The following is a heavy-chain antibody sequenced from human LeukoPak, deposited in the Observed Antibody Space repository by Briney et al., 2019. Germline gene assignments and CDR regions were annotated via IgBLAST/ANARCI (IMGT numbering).Heavy chain of an antibody. V-gene: IGHV1-46*01. CDR2: INPSGGST. CDR3: ARESGVDYGSSGYFRW. D-gene: IGHD3-22*01. J-gene: IGHJ4*02. Sequence: GASVKVSCKASGYTFTSYYMHWVRQAPGQGLEWMGIINPSGGSTSYAQKFQGRVTMTRDTSTSTVYMELSSLRSEDTAVYYCARESGVDYGSSGYFRWWGQGTLVTVSS. CDR1: GYTFTSYY.